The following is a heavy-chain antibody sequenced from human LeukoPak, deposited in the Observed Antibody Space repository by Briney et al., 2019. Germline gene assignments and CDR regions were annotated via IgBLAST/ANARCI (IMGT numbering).Heavy chain of an antibody. D-gene: IGHD6-19*01. V-gene: IGHV5-51*01. CDR2: IHPVDSDI. Sequence: GESLKISCKGSGYNFNTYWVAWVRQMPGKGLEWMGIIHPVDSDIRYSPSFQGQVTISADRSINTAYLQWSSLKASDTAMYYCARHRDSSGWLDMDVWGQGTTVTVSS. CDR1: GYNFNTYW. J-gene: IGHJ6*02. CDR3: ARHRDSSGWLDMDV.